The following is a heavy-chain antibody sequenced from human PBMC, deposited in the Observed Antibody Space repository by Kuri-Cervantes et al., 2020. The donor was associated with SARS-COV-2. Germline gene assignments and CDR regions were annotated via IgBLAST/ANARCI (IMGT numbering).Heavy chain of an antibody. CDR1: GFTFSGSP. CDR3: ISEGYCSGSSCYTILT. CDR2: IRIRATNYAT. V-gene: IGHV3-73*01. J-gene: IGHJ4*02. Sequence: GESLKISCAASGFTFSGSPIHWVRQASGKGLEWVGHIRIRATNYATAYAASVTGRFTISRDDSKNTAYLQMNSLKTEDTAIYYCISEGYCSGSSCYTILTWGQGTLVTVSS. D-gene: IGHD2-2*02.